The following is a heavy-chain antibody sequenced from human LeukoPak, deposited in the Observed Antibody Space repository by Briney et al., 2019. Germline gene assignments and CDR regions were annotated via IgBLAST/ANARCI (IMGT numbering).Heavy chain of an antibody. Sequence: SVKVSCKASGGTFSSYAISWVRQAPGQGLEWMGGIIPIFGTANYAQKFQGRVTITADESTSTAYMELSSLRSEDTAVYYCARSYGEWLRFRYEYYFDYWGQGTLVTVSS. CDR3: ARSYGEWLRFRYEYYFDY. CDR1: GGTFSSYA. J-gene: IGHJ4*02. D-gene: IGHD5-12*01. V-gene: IGHV1-69*13. CDR2: IIPIFGTA.